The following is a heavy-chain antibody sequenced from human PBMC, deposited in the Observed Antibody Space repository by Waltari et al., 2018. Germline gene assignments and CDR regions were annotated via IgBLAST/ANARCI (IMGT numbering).Heavy chain of an antibody. CDR2: IYHSGST. D-gene: IGHD6-19*01. CDR1: GYSISRGYY. Sequence: QVQLQESGPGLVKPSETLSLTCAVSGYSISRGYYWGWIRQPPGKGLEWIGSIYHSGSTYYNPSLKSRVTISVDTSKNQFSLKLSSVTAADTAVYYCARQSIAVARSDYWGQGTLVTVSS. J-gene: IGHJ4*02. CDR3: ARQSIAVARSDY. V-gene: IGHV4-38-2*01.